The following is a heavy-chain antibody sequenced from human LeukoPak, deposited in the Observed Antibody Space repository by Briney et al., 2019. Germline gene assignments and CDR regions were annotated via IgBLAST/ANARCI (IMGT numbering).Heavy chain of an antibody. J-gene: IGHJ6*03. D-gene: IGHD3-22*01. V-gene: IGHV4-34*01. CDR2: INPSGST. CDR3: ARGRHDITMIVVVMTSVSYYLDV. CDR1: GGSFSGYH. Sequence: KPSETLSLTCAVYGGSFSGYHWTWIRQSPGKGLEWIGDINPSGSTHYNPSLKSRLTISVDTSKHQFSLKLRSVTAADTAVYYCARGRHDITMIVVVMTSVSYYLDVWGKGTTVTVS.